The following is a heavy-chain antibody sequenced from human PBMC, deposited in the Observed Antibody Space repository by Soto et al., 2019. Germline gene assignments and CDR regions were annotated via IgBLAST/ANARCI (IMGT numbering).Heavy chain of an antibody. CDR1: GGSISSGGYS. D-gene: IGHD2-21*01. J-gene: IGHJ5*02. Sequence: QLQLQESGSGLVKPSQTLSLNCAVSGGSISSGGYSWRWIRQPPRKGLEWIGYIYHSGSTYYNPSLKSRVTISVDRSKNQFSLMLFSVTAADTAVYYCARIPGPWGQGTLVTVSS. V-gene: IGHV4-30-2*01. CDR2: IYHSGST. CDR3: ARIPGP.